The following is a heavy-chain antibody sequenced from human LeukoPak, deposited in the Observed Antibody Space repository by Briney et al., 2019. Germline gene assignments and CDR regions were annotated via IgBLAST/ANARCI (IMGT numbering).Heavy chain of an antibody. Sequence: SETLSLTCAVYGGSFSGYYWSWIRQPPGKGLEWIGEINHSGSTNYNPSLKSRVTISVDTSKNQFSLKLSSVTAADTAVYYCARQKFGIYYYGSGTPGWFDPWGQGTLVTVSS. D-gene: IGHD3-10*01. CDR3: ARQKFGIYYYGSGTPGWFDP. CDR2: INHSGST. J-gene: IGHJ5*02. CDR1: GGSFSGYY. V-gene: IGHV4-34*01.